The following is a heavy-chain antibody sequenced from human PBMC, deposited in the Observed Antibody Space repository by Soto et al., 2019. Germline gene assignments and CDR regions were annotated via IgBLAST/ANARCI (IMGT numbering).Heavy chain of an antibody. J-gene: IGHJ6*02. CDR2: ISGSGGST. V-gene: IGHV3-23*01. CDR1: GFTFSSYA. Sequence: EVQLLESGGGLVQPGGSLRLSCAASGFTFSSYAMSWVRQAPGKGLEWVSAISGSGGSTYYADSVNGRFTISRDNSKNTLYLQMNSLRAEDTAVYYCAKDGRYYYYGMDVWGQGTTVTVSS. CDR3: AKDGRYYYYGMDV.